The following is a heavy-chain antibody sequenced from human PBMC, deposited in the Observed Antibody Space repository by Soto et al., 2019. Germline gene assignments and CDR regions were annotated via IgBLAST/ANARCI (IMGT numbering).Heavy chain of an antibody. Sequence: SVKVSCKASGYTFTSYDINWVRQATGQGLEWMGWMNPNSGNTGYAQKFQGRVTMTRNTSISTAYMELSSLRSEDTAVYYCARGRRMGYSFDYWGQGTLVTVSS. CDR3: ARGRRMGYSFDY. V-gene: IGHV1-8*01. CDR1: GYTFTSYD. J-gene: IGHJ4*02. CDR2: MNPNSGNT. D-gene: IGHD5-18*01.